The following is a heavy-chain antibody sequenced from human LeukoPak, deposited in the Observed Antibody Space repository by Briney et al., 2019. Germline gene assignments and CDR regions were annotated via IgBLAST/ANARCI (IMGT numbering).Heavy chain of an antibody. V-gene: IGHV3-23*01. Sequence: GGTLRLSCAASGFTFSSYGMSWVRQAPGEGLEWVSAISDSGGSTYYTDSVKGRFTISRDNSKNTLYLQMNNLRAEDTAKYYCAKKGDPNDYGYFDLWGQGTLVTVSS. CDR2: ISDSGGST. J-gene: IGHJ4*02. CDR1: GFTFSSYG. CDR3: AKKGDPNDYGYFDL. D-gene: IGHD3-9*01.